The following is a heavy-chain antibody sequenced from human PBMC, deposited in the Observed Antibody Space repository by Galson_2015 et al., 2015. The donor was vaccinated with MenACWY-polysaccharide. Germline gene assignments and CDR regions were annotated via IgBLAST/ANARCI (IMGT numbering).Heavy chain of an antibody. J-gene: IGHJ4*02. CDR2: IKQDGSEK. CDR1: GFTFSSYW. Sequence: SLRLSCAASGFTFSSYWMSWVRQAPGKGLEWVANIKQDGSEKYYVDSVKGRFTISRDNAKNSLYLQMNSLRAEDTAVYYCARETDGSGSYVLDYWGQGTLVTVSS. D-gene: IGHD3-10*01. CDR3: ARETDGSGSYVLDY. V-gene: IGHV3-7*01.